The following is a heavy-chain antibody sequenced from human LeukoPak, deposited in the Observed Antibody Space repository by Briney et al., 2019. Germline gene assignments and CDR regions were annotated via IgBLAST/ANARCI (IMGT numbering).Heavy chain of an antibody. J-gene: IGHJ4*02. D-gene: IGHD6-19*01. CDR3: ARSMGHIAVAGPYFDY. CDR2: ISSSSSYI. Sequence: GGSLRLSCAASGFTFSSYSMNWVRQAPGKGLEWVSSISSSSSYIYYADSVKGRFTISRDNAKNSLYLQMNSLRAEDTAVYYCARSMGHIAVAGPYFDYWGQGTLVTVSS. V-gene: IGHV3-21*01. CDR1: GFTFSSYS.